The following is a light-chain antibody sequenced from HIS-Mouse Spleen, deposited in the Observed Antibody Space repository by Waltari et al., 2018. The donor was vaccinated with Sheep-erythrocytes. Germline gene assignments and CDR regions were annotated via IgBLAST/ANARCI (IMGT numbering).Light chain of an antibody. CDR1: KWGDKY. Sequence: SYELTQPPSGSVSPGQTASITCSGDKWGDKYACWYQQKPGHSPVLVIYQDSKRPSGIPERFSGSNSGNTATLTISGTQAMDEADYYCQAWDSSTVVFGGGTKLTVL. V-gene: IGLV3-1*01. J-gene: IGLJ2*01. CDR2: QDS. CDR3: QAWDSSTVV.